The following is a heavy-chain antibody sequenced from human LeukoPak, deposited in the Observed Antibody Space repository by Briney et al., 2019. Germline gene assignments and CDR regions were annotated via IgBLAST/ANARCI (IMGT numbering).Heavy chain of an antibody. V-gene: IGHV3-21*01. J-gene: IGHJ4*02. CDR3: ARDHVGTVTTSDY. CDR2: ISSSSSYI. D-gene: IGHD4-17*01. CDR1: GFTVSGNY. Sequence: GGSLRLSCAVSGFTVSGNYMSWVRQASGKGLEWVSSISSSSSYIYYADSVKGRFTISRDNAKNSLFLQMNSLRDEDTAVYYCARDHVGTVTTSDYWGQGTLVTVSS.